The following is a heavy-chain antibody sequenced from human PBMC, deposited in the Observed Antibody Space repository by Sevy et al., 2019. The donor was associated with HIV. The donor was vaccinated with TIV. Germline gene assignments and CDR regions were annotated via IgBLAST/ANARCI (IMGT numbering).Heavy chain of an antibody. Sequence: RGFLRLSCAASGFTFSKYSMSWVRQPPGKGLEGVSTLSFGCGEINYADSVKGRFTISRVNSKSSVYLQMNNLRPEDTAVHYCAREGCTKPHDYWGQGTLVIVSS. CDR1: GFTFSKYS. V-gene: IGHV3-23*01. CDR3: AREGCTKPHDY. J-gene: IGHJ4*02. CDR2: LSFGCGEI. D-gene: IGHD2-8*01.